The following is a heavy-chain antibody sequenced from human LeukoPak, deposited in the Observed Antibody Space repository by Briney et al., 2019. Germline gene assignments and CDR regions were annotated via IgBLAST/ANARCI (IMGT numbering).Heavy chain of an antibody. D-gene: IGHD2-21*01. CDR2: ISGSAHKI. CDR3: AKDFRIGYSAHFDY. V-gene: IGHV3-23*01. J-gene: IGHJ4*02. CDR1: GFTFSNYA. Sequence: GGSLRLSCVGSGFTFSNYAMSWVRQAPGKGLDWVSVISGSAHKIRYADSVRGRFTISRDNSKNTLYLQMDSLRGEDTAVYYCAKDFRIGYSAHFDYWGQGALVTVSS.